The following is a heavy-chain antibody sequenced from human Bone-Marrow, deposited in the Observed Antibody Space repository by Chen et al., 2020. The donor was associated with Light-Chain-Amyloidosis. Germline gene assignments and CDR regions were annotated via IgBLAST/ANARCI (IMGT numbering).Heavy chain of an antibody. Sequence: SVRVSSKASRGTITSYAINWVRQAPGQGLEWMGGIIPMFGSIRYAQRFQGRVTLTADESTSTAYMDLSGLRSEDSAVYFCARDQTSSWSRYGMDVWGQGTSVVVSS. J-gene: IGHJ6*02. CDR3: ARDQTSSWSRYGMDV. CDR2: IIPMFGSI. CDR1: RGTITSYA. V-gene: IGHV1-69*01. D-gene: IGHD6-13*01.